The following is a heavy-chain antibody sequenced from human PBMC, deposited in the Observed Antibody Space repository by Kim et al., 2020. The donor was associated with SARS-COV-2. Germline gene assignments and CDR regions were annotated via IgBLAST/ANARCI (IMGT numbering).Heavy chain of an antibody. CDR2: K. Sequence: KNYANSVKGRFPISRDDSQNTLYLQMSSLRPEDTAGYYCAKEVKWGNAFDIWGQGTMVTVSS. CDR3: AKEVKWGNAFDI. J-gene: IGHJ3*02. V-gene: IGHV3-30*15. D-gene: IGHD1-26*01.